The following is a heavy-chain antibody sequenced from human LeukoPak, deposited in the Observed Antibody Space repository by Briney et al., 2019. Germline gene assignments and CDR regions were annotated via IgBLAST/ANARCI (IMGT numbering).Heavy chain of an antibody. D-gene: IGHD5-18*01. J-gene: IGHJ6*03. CDR1: GFTFSSYW. V-gene: IGHV3-74*01. CDR2: INSDGSST. Sequence: QAGGSLRLSCAASGFTFSSYWMHWVRQAPGKGLVWVSRINSDGSSTSYADSVKGRFTISRDNAKKSLYLQMNSLRAEDTAVYYCASSAMVTLYYYYYYMDVWGKGTTVTISS. CDR3: ASSAMVTLYYYYYYMDV.